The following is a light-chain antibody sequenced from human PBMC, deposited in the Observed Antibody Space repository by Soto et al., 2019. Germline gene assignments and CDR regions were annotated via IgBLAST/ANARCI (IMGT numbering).Light chain of an antibody. CDR3: QQRNNWPLT. CDR2: QGF. CDR1: QSLAHSDGNTY. V-gene: IGKV2-30*02. Sequence: DVVMTQPPLFLPVTLGQPASISCRSSQSLAHSDGNTYLSWFQQRPGQSPRRLIYQGFNRDSGVPDRFSGSGSGTDFTLKISSVEAEDVAVYYCQQRNNWPLTFGGGTKVEIK. J-gene: IGKJ4*02.